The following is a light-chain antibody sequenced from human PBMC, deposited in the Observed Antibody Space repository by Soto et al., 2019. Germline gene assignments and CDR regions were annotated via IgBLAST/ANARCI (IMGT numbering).Light chain of an antibody. Sequence: QSVLTPPRSVSGSPGQSVTISCTGTSSDIGAYFYVSWYQQHPGRVPRLIVFDVSQRPSGVPDRFSGSKSGNTASLTISGLQAEDEADYYCCSYAGAYSVIFGGGTKLTVL. CDR2: DVS. J-gene: IGLJ2*01. V-gene: IGLV2-11*01. CDR3: CSYAGAYSVI. CDR1: SSDIGAYFY.